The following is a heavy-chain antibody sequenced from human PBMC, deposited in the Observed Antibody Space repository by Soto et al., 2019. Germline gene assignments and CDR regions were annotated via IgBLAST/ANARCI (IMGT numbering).Heavy chain of an antibody. CDR1: GGSFSGYY. CDR3: ARGRSECSGGSCYSYGGTYYFDY. Sequence: QVQLQQWGAGLLKPSETLSLTCAVYGGSFSGYYWSWIRQPPGKGLEWIGEINHSGSTNYNPSLKSRVTISVDTSKNHFSLKLSSVTAADTAVYYCARGRSECSGGSCYSYGGTYYFDYWGQGTLVTVSS. V-gene: IGHV4-34*01. CDR2: INHSGST. D-gene: IGHD2-15*01. J-gene: IGHJ4*02.